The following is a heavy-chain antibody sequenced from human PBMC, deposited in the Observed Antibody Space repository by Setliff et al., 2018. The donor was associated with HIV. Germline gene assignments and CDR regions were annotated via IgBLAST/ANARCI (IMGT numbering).Heavy chain of an antibody. J-gene: IGHJ4*02. V-gene: IGHV4-39*07. D-gene: IGHD6-13*01. Sequence: PSETLSLTCIVSGGSISSSSYYWGWIRQPPGKGLEWIGTVYYSGSTYYNPSLKSRVTISVDTSENQFSLKLSSVTAADTAVYYCARDGYSSSWYVISGSFDYWGQGILVPSPQ. CDR3: ARDGYSSSWYVISGSFDY. CDR2: VYYSGST. CDR1: GGSISSSSYY.